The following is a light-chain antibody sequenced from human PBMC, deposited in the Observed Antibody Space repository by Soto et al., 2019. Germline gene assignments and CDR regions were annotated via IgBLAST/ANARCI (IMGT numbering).Light chain of an antibody. Sequence: QLVLTQPPSASGTPGQRVTIACSGSSSNIGSTTVKWYQQLPGTAPKLLIYNNNQRPSGVPDRFSGSKSGTSASLAISGLQSEDEADCYCAAWDDSLNGVVFGGGTKLTVL. CDR2: NNN. V-gene: IGLV1-44*01. J-gene: IGLJ3*02. CDR1: SSNIGSTT. CDR3: AAWDDSLNGVV.